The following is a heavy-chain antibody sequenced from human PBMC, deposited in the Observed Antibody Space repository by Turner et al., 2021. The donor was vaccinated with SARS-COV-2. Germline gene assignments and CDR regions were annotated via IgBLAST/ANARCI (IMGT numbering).Heavy chain of an antibody. D-gene: IGHD6-13*01. CDR1: GFTFIIYW. CDR3: ARLAGSSWHFDY. J-gene: IGHJ4*02. Sequence: EVQLVESGGGLVQPGGSLRLSCAASGFTFIIYWMSWVRQAPGKGVEWVANIKQDGSEKYYVDSVKGRFTISRDNAKNSLYLQMNSLRAEDTAVYYCARLAGSSWHFDYWGQGTLVTVSS. V-gene: IGHV3-7*01. CDR2: IKQDGSEK.